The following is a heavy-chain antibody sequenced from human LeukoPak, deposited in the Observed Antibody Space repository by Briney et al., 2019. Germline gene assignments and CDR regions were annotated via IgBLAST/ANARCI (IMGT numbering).Heavy chain of an antibody. D-gene: IGHD2-15*01. CDR1: GYTFTSYY. CDR3: ARVVPCSGGSCYVGIDY. J-gene: IGHJ4*02. V-gene: IGHV1-46*01. Sequence: ASVKVSCKASGYTFTSYYMHWVRQAPGQGLEWMGIINPSGGSTNYAQKFQGRVTITADESTSTAYMELSSLRSEDTAVYYCARVVPCSGGSCYVGIDYWGQGTLVTVSS. CDR2: INPSGGST.